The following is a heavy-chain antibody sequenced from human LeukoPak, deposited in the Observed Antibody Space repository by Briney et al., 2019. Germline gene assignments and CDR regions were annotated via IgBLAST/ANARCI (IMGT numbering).Heavy chain of an antibody. V-gene: IGHV4-39*01. Sequence: SETLSLTCTVSGCSIRSSSYYWGWIRQPPGKGLEWIGIIYYSGSTYYNPSLKSRVTISVDTSKNQFSLKLSSVTAADTAVYYCARAWVNKNYIVVVPAAFDYWGQGTLVTVSS. J-gene: IGHJ4*02. CDR2: IYYSGST. D-gene: IGHD2-2*01. CDR3: ARAWVNKNYIVVVPAAFDY. CDR1: GCSIRSSSYY.